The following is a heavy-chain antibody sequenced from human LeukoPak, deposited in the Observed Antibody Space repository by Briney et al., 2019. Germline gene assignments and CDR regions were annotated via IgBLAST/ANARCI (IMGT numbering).Heavy chain of an antibody. CDR2: ISSNSSYI. CDR1: GFTFSSYS. CDR3: ARVFYSEWSSYYINYYYYMDV. D-gene: IGHD3-3*01. V-gene: IGHV3-21*01. Sequence: PGGTLRLSCAASGFTFSSYSMNWVRHAPGKGLEWVSSISSNSSYIYYADSVKGRFTISRDNAKNSLYLQMNSLRAEDTAVYYCARVFYSEWSSYYINYYYYMDVWGKGTTVTVSS. J-gene: IGHJ6*03.